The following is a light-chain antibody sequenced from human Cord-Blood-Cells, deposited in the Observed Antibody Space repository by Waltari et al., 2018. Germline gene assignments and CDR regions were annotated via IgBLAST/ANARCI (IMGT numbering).Light chain of an antibody. V-gene: IGLV2-14*03. CDR2: DVS. CDR3: SSYTSSSTLV. Sequence: QPALHRPASMCGAPGRSIAISCNGSSSDVGGYNQDSWYQQHPGKAPKLSIYDVSNRPSGVSNRFSGSKSGNTASLTISGLQAEDEADYYCSSYTSSSTLVFGGGTKLTVL. CDR1: SSDVGGYNQ. J-gene: IGLJ3*02.